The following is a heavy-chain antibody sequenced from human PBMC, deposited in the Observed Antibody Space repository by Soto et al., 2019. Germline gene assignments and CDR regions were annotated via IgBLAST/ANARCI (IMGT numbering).Heavy chain of an antibody. Sequence: QVQLVQSGAEVKEPGSSVKVSCKATSDLFNNYAFNWVRQAPGQGLEWMGRISPLFSTTNYAQKFQGRVTIGADELTTIVYLELSNLDSEDTAMYYCAASSSVVAAGYFKFWGQGTLVTVSP. CDR2: ISPLFSTT. V-gene: IGHV1-69*01. CDR3: AASSSVVAAGYFKF. D-gene: IGHD2-15*01. J-gene: IGHJ4*02. CDR1: SDLFNNYA.